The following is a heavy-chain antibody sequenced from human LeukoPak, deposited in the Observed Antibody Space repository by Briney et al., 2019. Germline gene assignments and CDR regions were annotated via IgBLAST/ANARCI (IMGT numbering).Heavy chain of an antibody. D-gene: IGHD3-22*01. CDR1: GGSFSGYY. V-gene: IGHV4-34*01. Sequence: SETLSLTCAVYGGSFSGYYWSWIRQPPGKGLEWIGEINHSGSTNYNPSLESRVTISVDTSKNQFSLKLSSVTAADTAVYYCARTWDYYDSSGCVDYWGQGTLVTVSS. CDR2: INHSGST. J-gene: IGHJ4*02. CDR3: ARTWDYYDSSGCVDY.